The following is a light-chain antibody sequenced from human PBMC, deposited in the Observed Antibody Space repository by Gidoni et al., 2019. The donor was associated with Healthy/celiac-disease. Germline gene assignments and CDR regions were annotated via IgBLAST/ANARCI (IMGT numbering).Light chain of an antibody. CDR2: DAS. CDR1: QSVSSY. Sequence: ESVLTQTPATLSLSPGERATLSCRASQSVSSYLAWYQQKPGQAPRLLIYDASNRATGIPARFSGSWSGTDFTLTISSLEPEAFAVYYCQQRSNWPPLTFGGGTKVEIK. J-gene: IGKJ4*01. V-gene: IGKV3-11*01. CDR3: QQRSNWPPLT.